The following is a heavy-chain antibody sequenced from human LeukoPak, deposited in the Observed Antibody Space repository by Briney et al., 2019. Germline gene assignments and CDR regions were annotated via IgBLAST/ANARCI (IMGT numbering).Heavy chain of an antibody. CDR1: GFTFSSYG. Sequence: GRSLRLSCAASGFTFSSYGMHWVRQAPGKGLEWVAVISYDGSNKYYADSVKGRFTISRDNSKNTLYLQMNSLRAEDTAVYYCAKGVAFYSSSTYYFDYWGQGTLVTVSS. D-gene: IGHD6-13*01. V-gene: IGHV3-30*18. CDR2: ISYDGSNK. CDR3: AKGVAFYSSSTYYFDY. J-gene: IGHJ4*02.